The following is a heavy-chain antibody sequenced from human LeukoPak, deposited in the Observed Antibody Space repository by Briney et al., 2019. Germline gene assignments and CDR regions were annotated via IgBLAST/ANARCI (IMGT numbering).Heavy chain of an antibody. CDR1: GFTLSHNY. CDR2: IYSGGRT. J-gene: IGHJ4*02. Sequence: PGGSLRLSCAASGFTLSHNYMSWVRQAPGKGLEWVSTIYSGGRTHYADSVRGRFFVSRDNSKNAEYLQMNSLRAEDTAVYYCASLMLISSVTRGFDYWGQGTLVTVSS. V-gene: IGHV3-66*01. CDR3: ASLMLISSVTRGFDY. D-gene: IGHD3-16*01.